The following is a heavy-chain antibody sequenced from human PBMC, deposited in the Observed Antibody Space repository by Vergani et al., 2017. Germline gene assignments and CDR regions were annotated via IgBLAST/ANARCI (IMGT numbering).Heavy chain of an antibody. CDR1: GFTFSACP. CDR3: ARLSYDTTPYLQGGYDC. V-gene: IGHV3-23*01. D-gene: IGHD3-22*01. J-gene: IGHJ4*02. Sequence: EVQLLQSGGGVIQPGGSVRLSCAASGFTFSACPVTWVRQAPGKGLEWVSAISARYPSTYYADSVKGRFTISRHNSKNMLYLQMNSLRAEDTAVYYCARLSYDTTPYLQGGYDCWVRGTLVSVSS. CDR2: ISARYPST.